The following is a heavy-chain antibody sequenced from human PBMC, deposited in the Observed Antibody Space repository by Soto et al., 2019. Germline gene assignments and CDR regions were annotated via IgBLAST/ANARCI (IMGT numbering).Heavy chain of an antibody. V-gene: IGHV3-23*01. D-gene: IGHD2-15*01. CDR2: ISGSGGST. J-gene: IGHJ4*02. CDR3: ARDCSGGSCYHDY. Sequence: GGSLRLSCAASGFTFSSYAMSWVRQAPGKGLEWVSAISGSGGSTYYADSVKGRFTISRDNSKNTLYLQMNSLRAEDTAVYYCARDCSGGSCYHDYWGQGTLVTVSS. CDR1: GFTFSSYA.